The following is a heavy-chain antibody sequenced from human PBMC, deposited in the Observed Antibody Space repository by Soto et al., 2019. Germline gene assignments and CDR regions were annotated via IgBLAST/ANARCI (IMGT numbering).Heavy chain of an antibody. D-gene: IGHD1-26*01. V-gene: IGHV3-23*01. CDR3: AKKKGGSYAEADHFEY. J-gene: IGHJ4*02. CDR1: GCTFSSYA. CDR2: ISGSGGST. Sequence: GASVKISGAASGCTFSSYAMSWVRQAPVKGLEWVSAISGSGGSTYYADSVKGRFTISRDNSKNTLYLQMNSLRAEDTAVYYCAKKKGGSYAEADHFEYWGQGTMVTLSS.